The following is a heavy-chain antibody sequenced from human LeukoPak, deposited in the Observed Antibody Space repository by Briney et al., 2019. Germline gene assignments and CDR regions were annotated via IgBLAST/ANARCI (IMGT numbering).Heavy chain of an antibody. CDR2: INPSGGST. J-gene: IGHJ5*02. D-gene: IGHD6-13*01. CDR1: GYTFTSYY. Sequence: ASVKVSCKASGYTFTSYYMHWVRQAPGQGLEWMGIINPSGGSTSYAQKFQGRVTMTRDTSTSTVYVELSSLRSEDTAVYYCAREIAAAGPWFDPWGQGTLVTVSS. CDR3: AREIAAAGPWFDP. V-gene: IGHV1-46*01.